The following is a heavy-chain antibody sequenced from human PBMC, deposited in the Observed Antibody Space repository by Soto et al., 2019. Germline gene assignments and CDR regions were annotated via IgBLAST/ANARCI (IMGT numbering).Heavy chain of an antibody. Sequence: GLEWMGWISGYNGNRNYAQKLQGRVTLTTDTSTSTAYMELRNLRSDDTAVYYCASLGGSWYEDYYYYGMDVWGQGTTVTVSS. CDR3: ASLGGSWYEDYYYYGMDV. D-gene: IGHD6-13*01. J-gene: IGHJ6*02. CDR2: ISGYNGNR. V-gene: IGHV1-18*01.